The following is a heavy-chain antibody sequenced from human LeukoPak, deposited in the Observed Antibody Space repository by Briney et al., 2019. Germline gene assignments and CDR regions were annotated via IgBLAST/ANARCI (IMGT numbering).Heavy chain of an antibody. CDR2: INHSGST. V-gene: IGHV4-34*01. CDR1: GGSFSGYY. CDR3: ARDIRLNYYYYYGMDA. J-gene: IGHJ6*02. D-gene: IGHD2-15*01. Sequence: KPSETLSLTCAVYGGSFSGYYWSWIRQPPGKGLEWIGEINHSGSTNYNPSLKSRVTISVDTSKNQFSLKLSSVTAADAAVYYCARDIRLNYYYYYGMDAWGQGTTVTVSS.